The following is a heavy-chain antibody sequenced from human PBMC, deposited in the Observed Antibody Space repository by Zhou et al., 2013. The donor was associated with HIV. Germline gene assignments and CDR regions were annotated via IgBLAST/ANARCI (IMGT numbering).Heavy chain of an antibody. CDR1: GGTFRNYG. J-gene: IGHJ6*02. V-gene: IGHV1-69*12. CDR2: IIPVFGTA. Sequence: QVQLVQSGAEVKKPGSSVKVSCKASGGTFRNYGFSWVRQAPGQGLEWMGGIIPVFGTAIYAQNFQGRVTFTGDESTSTAYMELSSLRSEDTALYYCARDYKGLGIYSGMDVWGQGTTVTVSS. CDR3: ARDYKGLGIYSGMDV. D-gene: IGHD3-16*01.